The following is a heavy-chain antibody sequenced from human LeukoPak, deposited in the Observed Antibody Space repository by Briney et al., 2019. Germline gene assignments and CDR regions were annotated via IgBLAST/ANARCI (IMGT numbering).Heavy chain of an antibody. CDR3: ARGSHGVAATDTPFDY. D-gene: IGHD6-13*01. V-gene: IGHV3-21*01. CDR2: ISTSSSYI. J-gene: IGHJ4*02. Sequence: GGSLRLSCAASGFTFSSYEMNWVRQAPGKGLEWVSSISTSSSYIYYADSVRGRFTISRDNAKHSLYLQMNSLRAEDTAVYYCARGSHGVAATDTPFDYWGQGTLVTVSS. CDR1: GFTFSSYE.